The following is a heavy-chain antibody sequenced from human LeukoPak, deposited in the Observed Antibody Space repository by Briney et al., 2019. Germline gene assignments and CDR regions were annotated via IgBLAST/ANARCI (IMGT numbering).Heavy chain of an antibody. CDR2: ISSSSSYI. Sequence: GGSLRLSCAASGFSFSYYAMSWVRQAPGKGLEWVSSISSSSSYIYYADSVKGRFTISRGNAKNSLYLQMNSLRAEDTAVYYCAYPPADYGGNSGGQGTLVTVSS. V-gene: IGHV3-21*04. D-gene: IGHD4-23*01. CDR3: AYPPADYGGNS. J-gene: IGHJ5*01. CDR1: GFSFSYYA.